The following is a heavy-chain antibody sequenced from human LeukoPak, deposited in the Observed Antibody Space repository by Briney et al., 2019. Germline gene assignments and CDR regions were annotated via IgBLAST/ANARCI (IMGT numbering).Heavy chain of an antibody. CDR2: ISAYNGNT. V-gene: IGHV1-18*01. J-gene: IGHJ6*02. Sequence: ASVKVSCKASGYTFTSYGISWVRQAPGQGLEWMGWISAYNGNTNYAQKLQGRVTMTTDTSTSTAYMELRSLRSDDTAVYHCARVGYTSYYYGMDVWGQGTTVTVSS. CDR1: GYTFTSYG. CDR3: ARVGYTSYYYGMDV. D-gene: IGHD5-12*01.